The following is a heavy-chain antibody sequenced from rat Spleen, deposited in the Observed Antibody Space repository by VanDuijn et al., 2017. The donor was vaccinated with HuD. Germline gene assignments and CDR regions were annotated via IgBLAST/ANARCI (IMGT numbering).Heavy chain of an antibody. CDR1: GFTFSNYG. J-gene: IGHJ2*01. Sequence: EVQLVESGGGLVQPGRSMKLSCAASGFTFSNYGLAWVRQAAAKGLEWVATINTGGGNSYYRDSVKGRFIISRDNAKSTLYLQMDSLRSEDTATYYCSRHVGMFDYWGQGVMVTVSS. CDR2: INTGGGNS. V-gene: IGHV5-25*01. CDR3: SRHVGMFDY. D-gene: IGHD4-6*01.